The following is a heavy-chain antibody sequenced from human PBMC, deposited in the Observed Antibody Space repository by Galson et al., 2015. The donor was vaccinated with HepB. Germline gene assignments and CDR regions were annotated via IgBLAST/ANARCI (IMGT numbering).Heavy chain of an antibody. CDR3: ARGTSGWYGGYYFDY. Sequence: SLRLSCAASGFTFSSYEMNWVRQAPGKGLEWVSYISSSGSTIYYADSVKGRFTISRDNAKNSLYLQMNSLRAEDTAVYYCARGTSGWYGGYYFDYWGQGTLVTVSS. D-gene: IGHD6-19*01. CDR1: GFTFSSYE. J-gene: IGHJ4*02. CDR2: ISSSGSTI. V-gene: IGHV3-48*03.